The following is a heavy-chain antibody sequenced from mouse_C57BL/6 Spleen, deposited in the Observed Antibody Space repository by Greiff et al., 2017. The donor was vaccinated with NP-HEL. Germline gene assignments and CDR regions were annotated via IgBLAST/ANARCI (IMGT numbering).Heavy chain of an antibody. CDR1: GYAFSSSW. J-gene: IGHJ2*01. CDR3: ARSPFITTVVATDY. D-gene: IGHD1-1*01. CDR2: IYPGDGDT. Sequence: LVESGASVKISCKASGYAFSSSWMNWVKQRPGKGLEWIGRIYPGDGDTNYNGKFKGKATLTTDKSSSTAYMQLSSLTSEDSAVYFCARSPFITTVVATDYWGQGTTLTVSS. V-gene: IGHV1-82*01.